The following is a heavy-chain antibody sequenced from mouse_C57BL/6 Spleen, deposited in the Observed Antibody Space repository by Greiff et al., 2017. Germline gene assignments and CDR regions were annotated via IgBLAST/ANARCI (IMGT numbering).Heavy chain of an antibody. CDR2: IDPENGDT. J-gene: IGHJ1*03. D-gene: IGHD1-1*01. CDR1: GFNIKDDY. V-gene: IGHV14-4*01. CDR3: TNPDYYGSRRGYFDV. Sequence: VQLQQSGAELVRPGASVKLSCTASGFNIKDDYMHWVKQRPEQGLEWIGWIDPENGDTEYASKFQGKATITADTSSNTAYLQLSSLTSEDTAVEYCTNPDYYGSRRGYFDVWGTGTTVTVSS.